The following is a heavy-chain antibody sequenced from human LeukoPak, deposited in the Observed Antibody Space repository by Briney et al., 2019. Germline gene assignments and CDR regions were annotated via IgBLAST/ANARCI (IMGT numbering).Heavy chain of an antibody. CDR2: INHSGST. V-gene: IGHV4-34*01. CDR1: GGSFSGYY. D-gene: IGHD3-9*01. Sequence: PSETLSLTCAVYGGSFSGYYWSWIRQPPGKGLKWIGEINHSGSTNYNPSLKSRVTISVDTSKNQFSLKLSSVTAADTAVYYCARGYYDILTGYYKEHWFDPWGQGTLVTVSS. J-gene: IGHJ5*02. CDR3: ARGYYDILTGYYKEHWFDP.